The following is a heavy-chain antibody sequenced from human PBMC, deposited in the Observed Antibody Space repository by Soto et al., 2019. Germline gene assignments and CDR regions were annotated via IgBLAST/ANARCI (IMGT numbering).Heavy chain of an antibody. CDR1: GGSISSGGYY. CDR3: ARDGRRCSGGSCYVGWVWFDP. CDR2: IYYSGST. D-gene: IGHD2-15*01. J-gene: IGHJ5*02. V-gene: IGHV4-31*03. Sequence: QVQLQESGPGLVKPSQTLSLTCTVSGGSISSGGYYWSWIRQHPGKGLEWIGYIYYSGSTYYNPSLMRRVTPSVDTSKNRCSLKLSSVTAADTSVYYCARDGRRCSGGSCYVGWVWFDPWGPGTLVPGSS.